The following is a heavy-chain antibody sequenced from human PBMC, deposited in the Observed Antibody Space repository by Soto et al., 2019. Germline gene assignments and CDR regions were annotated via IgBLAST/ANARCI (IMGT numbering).Heavy chain of an antibody. Sequence: PGGSLRLSCAASGFSVRGNYMSWVRQAPGKGLEWISLIYTGGGTFFADSVRGRFTVSRDSSKNTVYLHMNNLRAEDTAVYYCAREQNYYYDTTGYYMGLFDSWGQGTLVTVPS. CDR2: IYTGGGT. D-gene: IGHD3-22*01. CDR3: AREQNYYYDTTGYYMGLFDS. V-gene: IGHV3-53*01. J-gene: IGHJ4*02. CDR1: GFSVRGNY.